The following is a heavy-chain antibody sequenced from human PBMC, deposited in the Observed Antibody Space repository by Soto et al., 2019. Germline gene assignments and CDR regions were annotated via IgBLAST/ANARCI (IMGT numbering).Heavy chain of an antibody. CDR1: GFTFSSYW. D-gene: IGHD2-21*02. J-gene: IGHJ6*02. Sequence: PGGSLRLSCVASGFTFSSYWMHWVRQAPGKGLVWVSRIKSDGSSTDYADSVKGRFTISRDNAKSTLYLQMNSLRAEDTAVYYCASVRFVVVTAIRGYGMDVWGQGTTVTVSS. V-gene: IGHV3-74*01. CDR3: ASVRFVVVTAIRGYGMDV. CDR2: IKSDGSST.